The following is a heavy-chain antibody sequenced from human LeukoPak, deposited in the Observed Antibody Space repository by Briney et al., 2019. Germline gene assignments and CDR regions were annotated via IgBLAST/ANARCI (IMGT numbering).Heavy chain of an antibody. CDR2: ISSSSSYI. J-gene: IGHJ3*02. V-gene: IGHV3-21*01. CDR3: ARVGHYGSGSYSVAFDI. D-gene: IGHD3-10*01. Sequence: GGSLRLSCAASGFTFSSYWMSWVRQAPGKGLEWVSSISSSSSYINYADSVKGRFTISRDNAKNSLYLQMNSLRAEDTAVYYCARVGHYGSGSYSVAFDIWGQGTMVTVSS. CDR1: GFTFSSYW.